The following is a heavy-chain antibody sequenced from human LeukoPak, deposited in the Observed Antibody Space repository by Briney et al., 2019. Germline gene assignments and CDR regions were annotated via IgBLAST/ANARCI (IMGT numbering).Heavy chain of an antibody. Sequence: SSVKVSCKPSGYTFSTYGLSWVRQAPRQGGEWMGWSSGNRGKTHYAQKFQDRVTLTTDTSPTTAFMELRRLRSDDTPMYYRARNAGSFSGFDPWGQGTLVTVSS. D-gene: IGHD1-26*01. CDR3: ARNAGSFSGFDP. J-gene: IGHJ5*02. CDR1: GYTFSTYG. V-gene: IGHV1-18*01. CDR2: SSGNRGKT.